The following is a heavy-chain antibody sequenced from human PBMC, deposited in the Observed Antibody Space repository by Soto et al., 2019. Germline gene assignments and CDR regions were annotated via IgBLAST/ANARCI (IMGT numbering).Heavy chain of an antibody. CDR1: GFTFSSYA. J-gene: IGHJ4*02. D-gene: IGHD3-10*01. Sequence: GGSLRLSCAASGFTFSSYAMSWVRQAPGKGLEWVSAISGSGGSTYYADSVRGRFTISRDNSKTTLYLQMNSLRAEDTAVYYCAKGPYGPGSFDYCGQGTLVTVS. CDR3: AKGPYGPGSFDY. V-gene: IGHV3-23*01. CDR2: ISGSGGST.